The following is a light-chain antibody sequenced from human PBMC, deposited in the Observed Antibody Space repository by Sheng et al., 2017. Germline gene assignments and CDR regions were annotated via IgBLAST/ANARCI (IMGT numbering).Light chain of an antibody. J-gene: IGKJ4*01. CDR3: QQRLT. V-gene: IGKV3-11*01. Sequence: EIVLTQSPATLSVSPGERATLSCRASQSVDSKLAWYQQKPGQPPRLLFYDASNRATGIPPRFVGSGSGTEFTLTISSLQPDDFATYYCQQRLTFGGGTKVEIK. CDR2: DAS. CDR1: QSVDSK.